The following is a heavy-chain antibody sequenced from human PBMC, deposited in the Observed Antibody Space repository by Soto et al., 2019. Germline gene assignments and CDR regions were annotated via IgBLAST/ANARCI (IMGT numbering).Heavy chain of an antibody. CDR3: TPVDDFWSGRDFDL. CDR2: IKSKTDGGTT. V-gene: IGHV3-15*01. J-gene: IGHJ2*01. D-gene: IGHD3-3*01. Sequence: EVQLVESGGGLVKPGGSLRLSCAASGFTFSNAWMSWVRQAPGKGLEWVGRIKSKTDGGTTDYAAPVKGRFTISRDDSKNTLYLPMNSLKTEDKDVYYCTPVDDFWSGRDFDLWGRGTLVTVSS. CDR1: GFTFSNAW.